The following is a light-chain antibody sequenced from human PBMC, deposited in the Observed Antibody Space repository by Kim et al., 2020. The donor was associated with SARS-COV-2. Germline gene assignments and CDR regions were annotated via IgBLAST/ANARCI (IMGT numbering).Light chain of an antibody. CDR1: NIQSKS. J-gene: IGLJ3*02. V-gene: IGLV3-21*04. CDR3: QVWDRTSDEVV. Sequence: SYELTQPPSVSVAPGQTAKITCGGNNIQSKSVYWYQQKPGQAPVLVIQYDIDRPAGIPERFSGHNSGNTATLSVSRVEVGDEADYYCQVWDRTSDEVVFG. CDR2: YDI.